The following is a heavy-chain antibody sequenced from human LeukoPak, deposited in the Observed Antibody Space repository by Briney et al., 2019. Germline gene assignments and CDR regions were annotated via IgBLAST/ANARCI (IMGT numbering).Heavy chain of an antibody. J-gene: IGHJ4*02. V-gene: IGHV4-38-2*01. CDR1: GYSISSGYY. D-gene: IGHD2-2*01. Sequence: PSETLSLTCAVSGYSISSGYYWGWIRQPPGKGLDWIGSIYHSGSTYYNPSLKSRVTISVDTSKNQFSLKLSSVTAADTAVYYCARHEVGRSRGPTSIVVVPAAPDYWGQGTLVTVSS. CDR2: IYHSGST. CDR3: ARHEVGRSRGPTSIVVVPAAPDY.